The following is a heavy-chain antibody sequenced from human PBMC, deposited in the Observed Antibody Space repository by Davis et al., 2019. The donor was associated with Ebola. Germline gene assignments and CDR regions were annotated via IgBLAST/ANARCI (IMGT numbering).Heavy chain of an antibody. Sequence: ASVKVSCKASGYTFTSYYMHWVRQAPGQGLEWMGIINPSGGSTSYAQKFQGRVTMTTDTSTSTAYMELKSLRSDDTAVCYCTRLGVAARGMDVWGQGTTVTVSS. D-gene: IGHD2-15*01. CDR3: TRLGVAARGMDV. V-gene: IGHV1-46*01. CDR2: INPSGGST. J-gene: IGHJ6*02. CDR1: GYTFTSYY.